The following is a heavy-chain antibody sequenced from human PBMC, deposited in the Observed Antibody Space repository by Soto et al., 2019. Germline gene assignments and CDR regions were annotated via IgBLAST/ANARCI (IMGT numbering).Heavy chain of an antibody. CDR2: IYYSGNT. V-gene: IGHV4-39*01. CDR1: GGSISSSSYY. CDR3: ARQYYFGSGSHSNRPSVF. D-gene: IGHD3-10*01. Sequence: PSETLSLTCTVSGGSISSSSYYWGWIRQPPGKGLEWIGSIYYSGNTYYTPSLRSRVTISVDTAKNQFSLKLSSVTAADTAVYYCARQYYFGSGSHSNRPSVFWGQGTLVTVST. J-gene: IGHJ4*02.